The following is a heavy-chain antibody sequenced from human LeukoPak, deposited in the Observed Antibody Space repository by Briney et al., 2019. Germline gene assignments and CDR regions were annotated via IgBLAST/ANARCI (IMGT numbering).Heavy chain of an antibody. V-gene: IGHV4-39*01. CDR3: ARRLVFGVVERYNWFGP. CDR2: IYYSGST. D-gene: IGHD3-3*01. CDR1: GGSISSSSYY. J-gene: IGHJ5*02. Sequence: PSETLSLTCTVSGGSISSSSYYWGWIRQPPGKGLEWIGSIYYSGSTYYNPSLKSRVTISVDTSKNQFSLKLSSVTAADTAVYYCARRLVFGVVERYNWFGPWGQGTLVTVSS.